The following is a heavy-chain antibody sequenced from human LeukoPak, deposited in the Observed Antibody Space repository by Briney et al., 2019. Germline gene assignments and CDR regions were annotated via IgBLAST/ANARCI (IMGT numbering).Heavy chain of an antibody. CDR3: ARDAQSISGFDY. CDR1: GGSISSYY. CDR2: ISVSGST. V-gene: IGHV4-4*07. J-gene: IGHJ4*02. Sequence: PSETLSLACTVSGGSISSYYWSWIRQPAGEGLEWIGRISVSGSTNYNPSLKSRVTMSVDTSKNQFSLKLSSVTAADTAVYYCARDAQSISGFDYWGQGTLVTVSS. D-gene: IGHD2-15*01.